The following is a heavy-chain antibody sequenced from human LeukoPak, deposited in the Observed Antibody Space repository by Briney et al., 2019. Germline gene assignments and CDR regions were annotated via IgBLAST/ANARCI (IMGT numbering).Heavy chain of an antibody. Sequence: PGGSLRLSCTGSGFTFGSYALHWVRQAPGKGLEWVAVTFSNGNIAYYGDSVKGRFTISRDNSKNTLYLQMNCLRSEDTAIYYCARGGVATVHFYFDYWGQGALVTVSS. V-gene: IGHV3-30-3*01. D-gene: IGHD5-12*01. CDR2: TFSNGNIA. CDR3: ARGGVATVHFYFDY. CDR1: GFTFGSYA. J-gene: IGHJ4*02.